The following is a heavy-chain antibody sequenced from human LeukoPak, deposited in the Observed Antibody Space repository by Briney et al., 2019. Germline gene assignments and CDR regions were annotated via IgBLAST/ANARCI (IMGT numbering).Heavy chain of an antibody. D-gene: IGHD3-22*01. J-gene: IGHJ4*02. V-gene: IGHV4-39*01. CDR2: ILYSGST. Sequence: SETLSLTCTVSGGSISSSRHYWGWIRQPPGKGLEWIGNILYSGSTNYNPSLKSRVTISVDTSKNQFSLKLSSVTAADTADYYCVRRVAGSGYRDSGGQGTLVTVSS. CDR3: VRRVAGSGYRDS. CDR1: GGSISSSRHY.